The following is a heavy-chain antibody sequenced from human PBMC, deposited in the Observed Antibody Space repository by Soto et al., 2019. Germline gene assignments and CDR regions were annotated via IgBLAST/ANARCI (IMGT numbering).Heavy chain of an antibody. J-gene: IGHJ4*02. Sequence: GASVKVSCKTSEYTFTDNYIYWIRQAPGQGLEWMGWLNPNSGATDFAQRFQGRVTLTSDTSISTAYMELNRLTSDDTAVFYCARQSCSSTSCFYEYWGPGTLVTVSS. CDR3: ARQSCSSTSCFYEY. D-gene: IGHD2-2*01. CDR2: LNPNSGAT. V-gene: IGHV1-2*02. CDR1: EYTFTDNY.